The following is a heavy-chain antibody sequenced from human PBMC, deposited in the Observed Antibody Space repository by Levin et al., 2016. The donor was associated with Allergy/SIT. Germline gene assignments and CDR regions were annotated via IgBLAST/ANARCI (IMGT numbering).Heavy chain of an antibody. J-gene: IGHJ6*02. CDR1: GFTLTNSD. D-gene: IGHD1-1*01. CDR3: ARDRATGDSFAMDV. CDR2: VAHDGKSH. Sequence: GGSLRLSCVGSGFTLTNSDIHWVRQPPGKGLEWVALVAHDGKSHFHADALNGRIIVSRDTSENTVFLQLSSLTTEDTGVYYCARDRATGDSFAMDVWGPGTTVTVSS. V-gene: IGHV3-30*03.